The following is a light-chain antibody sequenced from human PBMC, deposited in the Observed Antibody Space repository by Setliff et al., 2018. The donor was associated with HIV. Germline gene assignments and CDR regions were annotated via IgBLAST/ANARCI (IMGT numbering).Light chain of an antibody. CDR2: EAT. CDR1: ASRY. J-gene: IGLJ1*01. CDR3: SSYAGADFVV. Sequence: QSVLTQPPSASGSPGQSVTISCTGSASRYVSWYQQHPDKAPKLILYEATKRPSGVPDRFSGSKSGNTASLTVSGLQADDEAEYYCSSYAGADFVVFGTGTKVTVL. V-gene: IGLV2-8*01.